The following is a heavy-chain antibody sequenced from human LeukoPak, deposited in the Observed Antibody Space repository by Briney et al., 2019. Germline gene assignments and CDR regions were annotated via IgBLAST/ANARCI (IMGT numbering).Heavy chain of an antibody. D-gene: IGHD2-2*01. CDR3: ARALPGCGSTNCYGLDY. CDR2: INTNTGNP. Sequence: EASVKVSCKASGYTLTSDGMNWARQAPGQGLEWMGWINTNTGNPTYGQGFTGRFVFSLYTSVNTAYLQISSLKAEDTAVYYCARALPGCGSTNCYGLDYWGQGTLVTVSS. J-gene: IGHJ4*02. CDR1: GYTLTSDG. V-gene: IGHV7-4-1*02.